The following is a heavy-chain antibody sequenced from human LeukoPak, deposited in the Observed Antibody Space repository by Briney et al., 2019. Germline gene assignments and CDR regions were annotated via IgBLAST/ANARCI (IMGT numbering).Heavy chain of an antibody. CDR3: AKGLYYDTPNYFDY. J-gene: IGHJ4*02. CDR2: ISGSGDST. D-gene: IGHD3-9*01. V-gene: IGHV3-23*01. CDR1: RFTFSTYA. Sequence: GGSLRLSCTASRFTFSTYAMSWVRQAPGKGLEWVATISGSGDSTYYADSMKGRFTISRDNAKNSLYLQMNSLRAEDTALYYCAKGLYYDTPNYFDYWGQGTLVTVSS.